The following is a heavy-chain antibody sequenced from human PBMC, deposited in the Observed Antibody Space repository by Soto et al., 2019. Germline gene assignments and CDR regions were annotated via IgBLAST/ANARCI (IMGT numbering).Heavy chain of an antibody. D-gene: IGHD5-18*01. Sequence: QVQLVQSGAEVKKPGASVKVSCKASGYTFTSYGISWVRQAPGQGLEWMGWISAYKGNTKYAQKLQGRVTMTTDTSTSTAYMELRSLKSDDTAVYYCARDQQMGYTDGPGVWYPRSDYWGQGTQVTVSS. CDR1: GYTFTSYG. V-gene: IGHV1-18*01. CDR3: ARDQQMGYTDGPGVWYPRSDY. CDR2: ISAYKGNT. J-gene: IGHJ4*02.